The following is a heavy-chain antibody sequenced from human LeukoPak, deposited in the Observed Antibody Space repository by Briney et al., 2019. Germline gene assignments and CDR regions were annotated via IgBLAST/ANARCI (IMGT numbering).Heavy chain of an antibody. CDR1: GFTFSDYN. V-gene: IGHV3-48*01. D-gene: IGHD6-13*01. CDR3: ARESLGTDY. CDR2: ISSSSSTI. Sequence: GGSLRLSCAASGFTFSDYNMNRVRQAPGKGLEWVSYISSSSSTIYYADSVKGRFTISRDNAKNSLDLQMNTLRAEDTAVYYCARESLGTDYWGQGTLVTVSS. J-gene: IGHJ4*02.